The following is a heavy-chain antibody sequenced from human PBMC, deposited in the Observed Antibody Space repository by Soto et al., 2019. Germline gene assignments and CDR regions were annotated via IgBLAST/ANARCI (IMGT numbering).Heavy chain of an antibody. Sequence: GGSLRLSCAASGFTFSSYAMRWVRQAPGKGLEWVSAISGSADSTYYADSVKGPFTISRDNSKNTLYLQMNSLRVDDTAVYYCAKVKTWTHLDYWGQGTLVTVSS. J-gene: IGHJ4*02. D-gene: IGHD5-12*01. V-gene: IGHV3-23*01. CDR1: GFTFSSYA. CDR3: AKVKTWTHLDY. CDR2: ISGSADST.